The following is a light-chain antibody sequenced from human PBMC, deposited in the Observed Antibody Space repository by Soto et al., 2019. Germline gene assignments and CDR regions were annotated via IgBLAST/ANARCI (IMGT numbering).Light chain of an antibody. CDR2: DVS. CDR3: SSYTSSLLVV. J-gene: IGLJ2*01. CDR1: SSDVGGYNY. Sequence: QSALTQPASMSGSPGQSITISCTGTSSDVGGYNYVSWYQQHPGKAPKLMIYDVSNRPSGVSNRFSGSKSGNTASLTISGLQAEDEADYYCSSYTSSLLVVFGGGTKLTVL. V-gene: IGLV2-14*01.